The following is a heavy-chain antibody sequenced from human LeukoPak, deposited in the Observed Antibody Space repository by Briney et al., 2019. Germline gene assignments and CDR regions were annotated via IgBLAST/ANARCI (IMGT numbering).Heavy chain of an antibody. J-gene: IGHJ6*02. CDR3: ARDRSTLLLHYYGMDV. Sequence: SETLSLTCTVSGGSISSSSYYWGWIRQPPGKGLEWIGSIYYSGSTYYNPSLKSRVTISVDTSKNQFSLKLSSVTAADTAVYYCARDRSTLLLHYYGMDVWGQGTTVTVSS. V-gene: IGHV4-39*07. CDR1: GGSISSSSYY. D-gene: IGHD2-15*01. CDR2: IYYSGST.